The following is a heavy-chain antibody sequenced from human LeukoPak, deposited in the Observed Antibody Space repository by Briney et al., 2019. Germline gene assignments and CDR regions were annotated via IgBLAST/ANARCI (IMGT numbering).Heavy chain of an antibody. Sequence: SETLSLTCTVSGGSISSSSYYWGWIRQPPGKGLEWIGSIYYSGSTYYNPSLKSRVTISVDTSKNQFSLKLSSVTAADTAVYYCATSRYYYDSSGYNNGAAFDIWGQGTMVTVSS. CDR1: GGSISSSSYY. D-gene: IGHD3-22*01. CDR2: IYYSGST. V-gene: IGHV4-39*01. CDR3: ATSRYYYDSSGYNNGAAFDI. J-gene: IGHJ3*02.